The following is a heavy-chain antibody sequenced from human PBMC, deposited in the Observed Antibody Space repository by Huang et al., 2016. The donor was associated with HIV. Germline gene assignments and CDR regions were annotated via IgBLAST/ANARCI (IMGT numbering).Heavy chain of an antibody. Sequence: EVELAESGGGSVRPGQSLRLSCVGSGFIFSDYWMHWVRQIPGKGLMWVARIESDGSSTIYADSVKGRFTIYRDNARNTVYLQMSSLRVDDTAVYYCVRAREKGYDFWSGYRYWGQGAQVTVSS. CDR3: VRAREKGYDFWSGYRY. J-gene: IGHJ4*01. V-gene: IGHV3-74*02. D-gene: IGHD3-3*01. CDR1: GFIFSDYW. CDR2: IESDGSST.